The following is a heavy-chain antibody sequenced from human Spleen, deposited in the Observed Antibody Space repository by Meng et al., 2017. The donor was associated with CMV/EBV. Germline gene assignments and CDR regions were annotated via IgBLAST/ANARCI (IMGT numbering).Heavy chain of an antibody. CDR1: GSTFSKYA. J-gene: IGHJ5*02. V-gene: IGHV3-23*03. CDR3: AKGTGSGSSNWFDP. CDR2: IYGGDTST. D-gene: IGHD1-26*01. Sequence: GGSLRLSCAASGSTFSKYAMSWVRQAPGKGLEWVSVIYGGDTSTYYADSVKRRFTISRDNSKNTLYLQMNSLRAEDTAVYYCAKGTGSGSSNWFDPWGQGTLVTVSS.